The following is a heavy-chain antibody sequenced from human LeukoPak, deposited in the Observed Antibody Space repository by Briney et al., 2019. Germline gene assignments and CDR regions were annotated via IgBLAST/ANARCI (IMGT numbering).Heavy chain of an antibody. V-gene: IGHV3-21*01. CDR2: ISSSSSYI. J-gene: IGHJ6*02. Sequence: KTGGSLRLSCAASGFTFSSYSMNWVRQAPGKGLEWVSSISSSSSYIYYADSVKGRFTISRDNAKNSLYLQMNSLRAEDTAVYYCASRPPGGYSSGWVGGYYYYGMDVWGQGTTVTVSS. CDR3: ASRPPGGYSSGWVGGYYYYGMDV. CDR1: GFTFSSYS. D-gene: IGHD6-19*01.